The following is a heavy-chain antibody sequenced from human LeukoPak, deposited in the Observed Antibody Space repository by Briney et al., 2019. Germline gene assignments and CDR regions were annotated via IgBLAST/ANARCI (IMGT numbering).Heavy chain of an antibody. CDR3: ARDGLGVTMVRGPKNWFDP. Sequence: GASVKVSCKASGYTFTSYGISWVRQASGQGLEWMGWISAYNGNTNYAQKLQGRVTMTTDTSTSTAYMELRSLRSDDTAVYYCARDGLGVTMVRGPKNWFDPWGQGTLVTVSS. CDR2: ISAYNGNT. J-gene: IGHJ5*02. D-gene: IGHD3-10*01. CDR1: GYTFTSYG. V-gene: IGHV1-18*01.